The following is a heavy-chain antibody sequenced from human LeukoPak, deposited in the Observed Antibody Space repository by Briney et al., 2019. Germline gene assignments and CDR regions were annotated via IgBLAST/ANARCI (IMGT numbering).Heavy chain of an antibody. J-gene: IGHJ4*02. CDR3: ARGAISVVVPAAIDY. D-gene: IGHD2-2*01. V-gene: IGHV1-18*04. CDR2: ISAYNGNT. CDR1: GYTFTSYG. Sequence: ASVELSCKASGYTFTSYGISWVRQAPGQGLEWMGWISAYNGNTNYAQKLQGRVTMTTDTSTSTAYMELRSLRSDDTAVYYCARGAISVVVPAAIDYWRQGTLVTVSS.